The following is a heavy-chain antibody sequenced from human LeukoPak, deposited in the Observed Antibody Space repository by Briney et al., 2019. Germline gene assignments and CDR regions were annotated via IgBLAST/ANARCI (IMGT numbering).Heavy chain of an antibody. CDR3: AREGRNSFTY. CDR1: GFTFSSYT. V-gene: IGHV3-30-3*01. J-gene: IGHJ4*02. D-gene: IGHD1-1*01. CDR2: ISNDESKK. Sequence: GGSLRLSCAASGFTFSSYTMDWVRQAPGKGLEWVAVISNDESKKYYADSVKGRFTISRDNSKNTLSLQVNSLRAEDTAMYYCAREGRNSFTYWGQGTLVTVSS.